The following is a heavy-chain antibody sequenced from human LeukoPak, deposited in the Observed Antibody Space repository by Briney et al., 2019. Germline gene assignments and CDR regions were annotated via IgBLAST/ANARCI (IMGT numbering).Heavy chain of an antibody. CDR2: ICWNSGSI. CDR1: GFTSEGYA. D-gene: IGHD3-10*01. J-gene: IGHJ4*02. CDR3: AKELGRGRLLDGSGSYFPFDY. Sequence: GRPLRLSCAASGFTSEGYATHGGRQAPGKGLEGGSGICWNSGSIGYADSVKGRFTISRDNAKISLYLQMNSLRAEDTALYYYAKELGRGRLLDGSGSYFPFDYWGQGTLVTVCS. V-gene: IGHV3-9*02.